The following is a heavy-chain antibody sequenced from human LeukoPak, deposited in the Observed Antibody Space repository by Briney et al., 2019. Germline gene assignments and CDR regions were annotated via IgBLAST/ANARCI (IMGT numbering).Heavy chain of an antibody. CDR3: ALYCSGGRCYSMGGAFDI. CDR1: GFTVSSNY. Sequence: GGSLRLSCAASGFTVSSNYMTWVRQAPGKGLEWVSVIYSGGSTYYADSVEGRFTISRDNSKNTLYLQMNSLRAEDTAVYHCALYCSGGRCYSMGGAFDIWGQGTMVTVSS. D-gene: IGHD2-15*01. V-gene: IGHV3-53*01. J-gene: IGHJ3*02. CDR2: IYSGGST.